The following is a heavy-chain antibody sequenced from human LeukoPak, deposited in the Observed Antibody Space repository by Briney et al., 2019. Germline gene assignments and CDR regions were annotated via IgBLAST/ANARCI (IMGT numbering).Heavy chain of an antibody. CDR3: AKAAAYCGGDCYMYYFDY. Sequence: GRSLRLSCAAAGFTFDDYAMHWVRQAPGKGLEGVSGISWNSGSIGYADSVKGRFTISRDNAKNSLYLQMNSLRAEDTALYYCAKAAAYCGGDCYMYYFDYWGQGTLVTVSS. D-gene: IGHD2-21*02. CDR1: GFTFDDYA. J-gene: IGHJ4*02. CDR2: ISWNSGSI. V-gene: IGHV3-9*01.